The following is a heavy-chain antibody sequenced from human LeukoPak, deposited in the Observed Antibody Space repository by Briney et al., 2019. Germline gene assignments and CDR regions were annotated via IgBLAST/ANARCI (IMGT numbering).Heavy chain of an antibody. CDR2: FSGSGGST. CDR1: GFTFSSYW. CDR3: AKYVFSYGSGSYLAH. Sequence: PGGSLRLSCAASGFTFSSYWMHWVRQAPGKGLECISGFSGSGGSTYYADSVKGRFTISRDNSKNTLYLQMNSLRAEDTAVYYCAKYVFSYGSGSYLAHWGQGTQVTVSS. J-gene: IGHJ4*02. D-gene: IGHD3-10*01. V-gene: IGHV3-23*01.